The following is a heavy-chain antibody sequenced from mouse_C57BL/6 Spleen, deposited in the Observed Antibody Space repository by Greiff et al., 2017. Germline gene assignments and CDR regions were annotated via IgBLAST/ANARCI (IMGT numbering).Heavy chain of an antibody. J-gene: IGHJ2*01. CDR3: ARGDTTASFDY. Sequence: QVQLQQSGPELVKPGASVKISCKASGYAFSSSWMNWVKQRPGQGLEWIGRIYPGDGDTNYNGKFKGKATLTADKSSSTAYMQLSSLTSEDSAVYFCARGDTTASFDYWGQGTTLTVSS. CDR2: IYPGDGDT. CDR1: GYAFSSSW. V-gene: IGHV1-82*01. D-gene: IGHD1-2*01.